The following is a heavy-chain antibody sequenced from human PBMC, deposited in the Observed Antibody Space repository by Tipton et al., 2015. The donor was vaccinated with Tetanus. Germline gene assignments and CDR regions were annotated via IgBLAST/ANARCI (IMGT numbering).Heavy chain of an antibody. J-gene: IGHJ4*02. Sequence: SLRLSCAGSGFLISSYAMNWVRQVPGEGLEWVSGVSASGNTNYADSVDGRFTISRDNAKNTMYLQMNSLRAEDTATYYCAKLKPRGDSTAIERWGQGTLVTVSS. V-gene: IGHV3-23*01. D-gene: IGHD2-21*02. CDR3: AKLKPRGDSTAIER. CDR2: VSASGNT. CDR1: GFLISSYA.